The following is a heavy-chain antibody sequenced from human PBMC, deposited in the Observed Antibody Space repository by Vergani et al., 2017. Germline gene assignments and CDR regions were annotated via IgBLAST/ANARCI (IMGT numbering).Heavy chain of an antibody. CDR1: GYTFVNHP. J-gene: IGHJ4*02. Sequence: QAQLGRSDSEVKKPGDSVTLSCKTSGYTFVNHPITWVRQAPGQGLEWMGWIIPYNHKTLYSQKVEGRVTMTSDTSSSTVFLELRRLTSDDTAIYYCARSQMATNDFDLWGRGTLVTVSS. CDR2: IIPYNHKT. V-gene: IGHV1-18*04. CDR3: ARSQMATNDFDL. D-gene: IGHD5-24*01.